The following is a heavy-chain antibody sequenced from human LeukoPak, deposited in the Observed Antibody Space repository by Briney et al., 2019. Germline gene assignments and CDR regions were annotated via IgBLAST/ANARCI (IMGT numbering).Heavy chain of an antibody. CDR2: ITSSSRNI. Sequence: GGSLRPSCTASGFTFSNYNMNWVRQAPGKGLDWVSSITSSSRNIFYADSVKGRFTISRDNAKNSLYLQMNSLSAEDTAVYYCARYSGAYRDHWGQGTLVSVSS. D-gene: IGHD1-26*01. CDR1: GFTFSNYN. V-gene: IGHV3-21*01. CDR3: ARYSGAYRDH. J-gene: IGHJ4*02.